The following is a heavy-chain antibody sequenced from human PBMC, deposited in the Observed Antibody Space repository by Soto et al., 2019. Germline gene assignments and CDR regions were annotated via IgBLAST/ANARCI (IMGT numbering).Heavy chain of an antibody. V-gene: IGHV4-31*03. CDR2: IYYSGST. CDR1: GGSISSGGYY. D-gene: IGHD3-9*01. Sequence: SETLSLTCTVSGGSISSGGYYWSWIRQHPGKGLEWIGYIYYSGSTYYNPSLKSRVTISVDTSKNQFSLKLSSVTAADTAVYYCASRNYDILTGDNWFDPWGQGTLVTVSS. J-gene: IGHJ5*02. CDR3: ASRNYDILTGDNWFDP.